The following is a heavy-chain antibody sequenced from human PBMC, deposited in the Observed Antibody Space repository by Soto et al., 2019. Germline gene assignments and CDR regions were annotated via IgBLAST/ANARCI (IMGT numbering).Heavy chain of an antibody. V-gene: IGHV1-69*12. CDR1: GGTFSSYA. J-gene: IGHJ4*02. CDR3: AMCLDDQSPRDY. D-gene: IGHD3-16*01. CDR2: IIPIFGTA. Sequence: QVQLVQSGAEVKKPGSSVKGSCKASGGTFSSYAISWVRQAPGQGLEWMGWIIPIFGTANYAQKFQGRVTITVDETTTTAYMELRSLSSEHTAVSYCAMCLDDQSPRDYWGQGTLVTVSS.